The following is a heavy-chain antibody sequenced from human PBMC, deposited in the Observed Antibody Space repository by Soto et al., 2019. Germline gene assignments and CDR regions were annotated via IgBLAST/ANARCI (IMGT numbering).Heavy chain of an antibody. V-gene: IGHV1-3*04. Sequence: QVQLVQSGAEEKKPGASVKVSCQASGYTFTAHAMHWVRQAPGQGLEWMGWINTGKGDTKYSQKFQGRITITRDTSARSTDMELGSLKSEDTALYYSERNILCGPTYFWGTGTLVAVSS. CDR3: ERNILCGPTYF. CDR2: INTGKGDT. J-gene: IGHJ4*02. CDR1: GYTFTAHA. D-gene: IGHD1-1*01.